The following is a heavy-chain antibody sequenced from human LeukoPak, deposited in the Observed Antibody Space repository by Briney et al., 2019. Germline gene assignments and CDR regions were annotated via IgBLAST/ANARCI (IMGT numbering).Heavy chain of an antibody. Sequence: SETLSLTCNVSGGSVSSGGYYWNWIRQPPGKGLEWIGHVSYSGSTNYNPSLKSRVTISLDTSKNQFSLKLSSMTAADTAVYFCARDPKSAVGYYYYGMEVWGQGTTVTVSS. CDR1: GGSVSSGGYY. CDR2: VSYSGST. CDR3: ARDPKSAVGYYYYGMEV. J-gene: IGHJ6*02. D-gene: IGHD6-19*01. V-gene: IGHV4-61*08.